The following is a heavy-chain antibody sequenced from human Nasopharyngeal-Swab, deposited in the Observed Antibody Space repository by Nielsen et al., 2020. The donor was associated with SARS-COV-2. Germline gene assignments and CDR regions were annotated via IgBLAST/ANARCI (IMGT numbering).Heavy chain of an antibody. J-gene: IGHJ6*02. CDR1: GFTFSSYG. V-gene: IGHV3-30*02. CDR2: IWYDGSKK. D-gene: IGHD1-26*01. CDR3: AKRPYSGSYYGYYYYGMDV. Sequence: GESLKISCAASGFTFSSYGMHWVRQAPGKGLEWVAVIWYDGSKKYYADSVKGRFTISRDNSKNTLYLQMNSLRAEDTAVYYCAKRPYSGSYYGYYYYGMDVWGQGTTVTVSS.